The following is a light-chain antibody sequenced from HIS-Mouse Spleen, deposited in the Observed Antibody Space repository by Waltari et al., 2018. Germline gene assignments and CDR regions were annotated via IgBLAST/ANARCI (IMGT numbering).Light chain of an antibody. CDR2: EDS. Sequence: SYELTQPPSVSVSPGQTARITSSGDALPTKYPYWYQQKVGQAPVLVIYEDSKRPSGIPERFSGSSSGTMATLTISGAQVEDEADYYCYSTDSSGNHRVFGGGTKLTVL. J-gene: IGLJ2*01. CDR1: ALPTKY. CDR3: YSTDSSGNHRV. V-gene: IGLV3-10*01.